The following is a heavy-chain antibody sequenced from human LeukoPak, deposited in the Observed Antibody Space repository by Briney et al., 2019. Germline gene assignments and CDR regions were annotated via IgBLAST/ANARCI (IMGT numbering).Heavy chain of an antibody. J-gene: IGHJ4*02. CDR2: ISIGGDT. D-gene: IGHD2/OR15-2a*01. CDR3: APLSGGTFDY. V-gene: IGHV3-53*01. Sequence: PGGSLRLSCAGSGFVVTANYLAWARQAPGKGLEWVSTISIGGDTYYGDSVKGRSAISRDESTNTLSLHLDSLRVEDMGVYYCAPLSGGTFDYWGQGTQVTVAS. CDR1: GFVVTANY.